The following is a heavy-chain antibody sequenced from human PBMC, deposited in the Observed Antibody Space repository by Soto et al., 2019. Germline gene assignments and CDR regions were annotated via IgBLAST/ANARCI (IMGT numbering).Heavy chain of an antibody. J-gene: IGHJ4*02. CDR1: GGSISSYY. CDR3: ARSDGRY. Sequence: QVQLQESGPGLVKPSETLSVTCTVSGGSISSYYWSWIRQPPGKGLEWIGYIYYSGSTNYNPSLKSRVTISADTSKNQFSLKLSSVTAADTAVYYSARSDGRYWGQGTLITVST. CDR2: IYYSGST. V-gene: IGHV4-59*01.